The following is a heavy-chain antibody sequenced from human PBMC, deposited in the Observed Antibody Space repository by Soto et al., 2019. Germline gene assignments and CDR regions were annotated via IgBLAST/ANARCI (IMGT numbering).Heavy chain of an antibody. V-gene: IGHV1-18*01. Sequence: ASVKVSCKASGYRFTNHGISWVRQAPGQGLEWVGWISGNDGKTKYARKFQGRVTMTTDTSTSTAYMEMNSLRHDDTAVYYCARDFYPLAYYFDYWGQGTLVTVSS. CDR1: GYRFTNHG. J-gene: IGHJ4*02. CDR2: ISGNDGKT. CDR3: ARDFYPLAYYFDY.